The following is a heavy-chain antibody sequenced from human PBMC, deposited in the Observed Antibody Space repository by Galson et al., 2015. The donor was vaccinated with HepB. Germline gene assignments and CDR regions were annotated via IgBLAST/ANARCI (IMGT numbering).Heavy chain of an antibody. CDR1: GFTFSNHG. D-gene: IGHD2-2*01. CDR3: LYVPAATDNWFDP. Sequence: SLRLSCAASGFTFSNHGVHWVRQAPGKGLEWVAVISHDGSNKYYADSVKGRFTISRDNSKNTLYLQMNSLRTEDTAVYYCLYVPAATDNWFDPWGQGTLVTVSS. CDR2: ISHDGSNK. J-gene: IGHJ5*02. V-gene: IGHV3-30*03.